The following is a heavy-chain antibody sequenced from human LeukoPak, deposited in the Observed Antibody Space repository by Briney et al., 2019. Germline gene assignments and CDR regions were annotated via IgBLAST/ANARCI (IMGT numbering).Heavy chain of an antibody. J-gene: IGHJ2*01. CDR2: ISRSSGTI. CDR3: AGPWWYFDL. V-gene: IGHV3-48*02. CDR1: GFTFSSYS. Sequence: GGSLRVSRAASGFTFSSYSMNWVRQAPGKGLEWVSYISRSSGTINSADSVKGRFTISRDNAKNSLYLQMNSLRDEDTAVYYCAGPWWYFDLWGHGTLVTVSS.